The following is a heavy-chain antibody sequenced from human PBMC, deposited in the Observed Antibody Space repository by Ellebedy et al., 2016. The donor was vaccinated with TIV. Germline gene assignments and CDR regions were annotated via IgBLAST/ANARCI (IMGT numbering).Heavy chain of an antibody. J-gene: IGHJ3*02. D-gene: IGHD5-24*01. CDR2: IYHGGDT. V-gene: IGHV3-53*05. CDR1: GFSVADSN. CDR3: ARVTRDVLYNIGGAFDI. Sequence: PGGSLRLSCAASGFSVADSNMTWVRQAPGKGLEWVSTIYHGGDTYYANSVQDRFTISRDNSKSKLYLQMRSLRTEDTAVYYCARVTRDVLYNIGGAFDIWGHGTMVTVS.